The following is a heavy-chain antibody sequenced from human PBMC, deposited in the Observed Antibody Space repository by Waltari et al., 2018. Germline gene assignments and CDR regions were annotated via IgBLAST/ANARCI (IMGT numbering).Heavy chain of an antibody. D-gene: IGHD3-3*01. J-gene: IGHJ4*02. Sequence: EVQLVQSGAEVKKPGATVKISCKASGYTFTDYYMHWVQQAPGKGLEWMGRVDPEDGETIYAGKFQGRVTITADTSTDTAYMELSSLRSEDTAVYYCATAVYRGYDFWSGYVFDYWGQGTLVTVSS. CDR1: GYTFTDYY. CDR3: ATAVYRGYDFWSGYVFDY. V-gene: IGHV1-69-2*01. CDR2: VDPEDGET.